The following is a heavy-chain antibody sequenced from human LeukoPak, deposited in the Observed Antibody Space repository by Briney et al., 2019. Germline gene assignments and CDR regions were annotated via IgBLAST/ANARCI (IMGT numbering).Heavy chain of an antibody. J-gene: IGHJ4*02. CDR2: IYPGDSDT. V-gene: IGHV5-51*01. Sequence: GESLQISCKGSGYSFTSYWIGWVRQMPGKGLEWMGIIYPGDSDTRYSPSFQGQVTISVDKSINTAYLQWSSLKASDTAMYYCARQGFRAGYSSSWYDYWGQGTLVTVSS. D-gene: IGHD6-13*01. CDR3: ARQGFRAGYSSSWYDY. CDR1: GYSFTSYW.